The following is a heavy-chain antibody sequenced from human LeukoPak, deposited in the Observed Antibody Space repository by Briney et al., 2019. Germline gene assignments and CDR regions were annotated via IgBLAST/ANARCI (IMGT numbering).Heavy chain of an antibody. Sequence: GGSLRLSCAASGFSFSSYAMSWVRQAPGRGLEWVSATSARGGRTYYTDSVKGRFTISRDKSKNTLYLQMNSLRAEDTAVYYCAKDRIPTSGWESDYWGQGTLVTVSS. CDR3: AKDRIPTSGWESDY. D-gene: IGHD3-22*01. CDR1: GFSFSSYA. J-gene: IGHJ4*02. CDR2: TSARGGRT. V-gene: IGHV3-23*01.